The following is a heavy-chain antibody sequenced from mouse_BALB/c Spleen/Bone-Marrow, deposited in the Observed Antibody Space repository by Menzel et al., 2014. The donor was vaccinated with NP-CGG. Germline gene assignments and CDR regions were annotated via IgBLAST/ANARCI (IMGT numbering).Heavy chain of an antibody. CDR2: ISSGSSTI. CDR3: ARDVPLYDVGYFDY. Sequence: EVNVVESGGGLVQPGGSRKLSCAASGFTFSSFGMHWVRQAPEKGLEWVAHISSGSSTIYYADTVKGRFTISRDNPKNTLFLQMTSLRSEDTAMYYCARDVPLYDVGYFDYWGQGTTLTVSS. CDR1: GFTFSSFG. J-gene: IGHJ2*01. D-gene: IGHD2-14*01. V-gene: IGHV5-17*02.